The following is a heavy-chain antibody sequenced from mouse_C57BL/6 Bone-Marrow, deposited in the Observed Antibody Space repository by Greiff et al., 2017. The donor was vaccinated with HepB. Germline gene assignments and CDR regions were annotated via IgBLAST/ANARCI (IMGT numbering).Heavy chain of an antibody. CDR3: ARSEYGNYGY. CDR2: INPSTGGT. J-gene: IGHJ2*01. CDR1: GYSFTGYY. D-gene: IGHD2-1*01. Sequence: EVQLQQSGPELVKPGASVKISCKASGYSFTGYYMNWVKQSPEKSLEWIGEINPSTGGTTYNQKFKAKATLTVDKSSSTAYMQLKSLTSEDSAVYYCARSEYGNYGYWGQGTTLTVSS. V-gene: IGHV1-42*01.